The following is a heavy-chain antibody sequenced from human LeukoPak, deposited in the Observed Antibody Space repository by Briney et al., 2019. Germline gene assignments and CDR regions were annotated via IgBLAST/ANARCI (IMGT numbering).Heavy chain of an antibody. CDR3: ARVGSRLWFGELLHYFDY. Sequence: GGSLRLSCAASGFTFSSYWMSWVRQAPGKGLEWVANIKQDGSEKYYVDSVKGRFTISRDNAKNPLYLQMNCLRAEDTAVYYCARVGSRLWFGELLHYFDYWGQGTLVTVSS. CDR1: GFTFSSYW. V-gene: IGHV3-7*01. CDR2: IKQDGSEK. D-gene: IGHD3-10*01. J-gene: IGHJ4*02.